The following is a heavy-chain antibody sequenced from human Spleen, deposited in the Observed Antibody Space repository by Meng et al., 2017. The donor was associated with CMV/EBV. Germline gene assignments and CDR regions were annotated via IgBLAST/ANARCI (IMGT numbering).Heavy chain of an antibody. CDR3: AKIALEYYDSSGYDY. CDR1: GFTFSSYG. CDR2: IRYDGSNK. D-gene: IGHD3-22*01. J-gene: IGHJ4*02. Sequence: GGSLRLSCAASGFTFSSYGMHWVRQAPGKGLEWVTFIRYDGSNKYYADSVKGRFTISRDNSKTTLYLQMNSLRTEDTAVYYCAKIALEYYDSSGYDYWGQGTLVTVS. V-gene: IGHV3-30*02.